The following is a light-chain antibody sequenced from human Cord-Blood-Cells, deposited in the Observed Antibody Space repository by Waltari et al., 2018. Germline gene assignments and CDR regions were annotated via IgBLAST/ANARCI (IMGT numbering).Light chain of an antibody. CDR3: CSYAGSYPYV. V-gene: IGLV2-11*01. Sequence: SALTQPRSVSGSPGQSVTISCTGTSSDVGGYHYVSWYQQHPGKAPKLMIYDVSKRPSGVLDRYSGSKSGNTASLTISGLQAEDEADYYCCSYAGSYPYVFGTGTKVTVL. CDR2: DVS. CDR1: SSDVGGYHY. J-gene: IGLJ1*01.